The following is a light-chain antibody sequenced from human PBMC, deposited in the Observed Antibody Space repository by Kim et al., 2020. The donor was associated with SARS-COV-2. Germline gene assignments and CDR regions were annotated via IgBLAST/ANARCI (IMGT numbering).Light chain of an antibody. CDR1: QDINRF. Sequence: SASVGDRVTITCRASQDINRFLAWFPQKPGKVPKRLIYHASTLQSGVPSMFSGSGSGTEFSLTISSLQPEDFATYYCLQHKSYPYSFGQGTKLEI. CDR3: LQHKSYPYS. CDR2: HAS. J-gene: IGKJ2*03. V-gene: IGKV1-17*03.